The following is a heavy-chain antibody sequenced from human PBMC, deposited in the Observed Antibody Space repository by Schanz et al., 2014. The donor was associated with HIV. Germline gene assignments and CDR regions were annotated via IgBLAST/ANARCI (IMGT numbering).Heavy chain of an antibody. CDR3: ARGGRSNWFDP. Sequence: QLQLQESGSRLVKPSQTLSLTCAISGDSISSGGYSWSWIRQPPGKGLEWIGYIYHVGSTQYNPSLKSRATISIDPPKNQFSLNPPSVTAADTAMYYCARGGRSNWFDPWGQGTLVTVSS. V-gene: IGHV4-30-2*01. CDR2: IYHVGST. D-gene: IGHD1-26*01. CDR1: GDSISSGGYS. J-gene: IGHJ5*02.